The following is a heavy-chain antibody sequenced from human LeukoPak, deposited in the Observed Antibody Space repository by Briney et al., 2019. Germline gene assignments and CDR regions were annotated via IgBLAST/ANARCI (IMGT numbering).Heavy chain of an antibody. CDR2: IYPGDSDT. CDR3: ARLYCSSASCYTGSSYYFDY. CDR1: GYSFTNYW. D-gene: IGHD2-2*02. J-gene: IGHJ4*02. V-gene: IGHV5-51*01. Sequence: GESLKISCKGSGYSFTNYWIAWVRQMPGKRLEWMGIIYPGDSDTRYRPSFQGQVTTSADRSISTAYLQWSSLKASDIAMYYCARLYCSSASCYTGSSYYFDYWGQGTLVTVSS.